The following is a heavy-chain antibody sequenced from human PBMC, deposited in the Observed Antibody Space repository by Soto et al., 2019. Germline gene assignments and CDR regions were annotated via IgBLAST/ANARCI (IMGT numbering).Heavy chain of an antibody. V-gene: IGHV1-69*05. Sequence: ASVKVSCKASGATFSSYAFSWVRQAPGQGLEWLGGIIPIFGTPDYAQKFQGWVTMTRDTSISTAYMELSRLRSDDTAVYYCARRNSWDAFDIWGQGTMVTVS. CDR2: IIPIFGTP. CDR3: ARRNSWDAFDI. J-gene: IGHJ3*02. CDR1: GATFSSYA. D-gene: IGHD6-13*01.